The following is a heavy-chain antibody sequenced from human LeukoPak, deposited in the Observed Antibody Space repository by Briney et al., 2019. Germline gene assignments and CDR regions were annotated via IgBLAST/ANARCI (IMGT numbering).Heavy chain of an antibody. CDR1: GGTFTSYD. CDR3: ARAIAAAGTDAFDI. J-gene: IGHJ3*02. Sequence: ASVKVSCKASGGTFTSYDINWVRQATGQGLEWMGWMNPNSGNTGYAQKFQGRVTMTRNTSISTAYMELSSLRSEDTAVYYCARAIAAAGTDAFDIWGQGTMVTVSS. V-gene: IGHV1-8*01. D-gene: IGHD6-13*01. CDR2: MNPNSGNT.